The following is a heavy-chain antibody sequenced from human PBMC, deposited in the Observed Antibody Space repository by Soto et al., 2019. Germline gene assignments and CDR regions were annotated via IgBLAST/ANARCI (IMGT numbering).Heavy chain of an antibody. CDR2: ISSISSYI. J-gene: IGHJ4*02. V-gene: IGHV3-21*01. Sequence: GGSLRLSCAASGFTFSSDSMNWVRQAPGKGLEWVSSISSISSYIYYADSVKGRFTISRDNAKNSLYLQMNSLRAEDTAVYYCARGKGIAARAPTEFDYWGQGTLVTVSS. CDR3: ARGKGIAARAPTEFDY. CDR1: GFTFSSDS. D-gene: IGHD6-6*01.